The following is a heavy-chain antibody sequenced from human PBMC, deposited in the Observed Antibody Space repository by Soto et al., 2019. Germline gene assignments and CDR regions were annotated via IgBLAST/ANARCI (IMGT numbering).Heavy chain of an antibody. CDR2: VSYDESHV. Sequence: QVQLVESGGGVVQPGRSLRLSCAASGFTLSTFSIHWVRQAPGKGLEWVALVSYDESHVYYADSVKGRFAISRDISKNTVYLQMDSLRSEDTAIYYCVKEMFPQTVPISSSPWGDSWGQGTLVTVSP. CDR1: GFTLSTFS. D-gene: IGHD6-6*01. J-gene: IGHJ5*01. V-gene: IGHV3-30*18. CDR3: VKEMFPQTVPISSSPWGDS.